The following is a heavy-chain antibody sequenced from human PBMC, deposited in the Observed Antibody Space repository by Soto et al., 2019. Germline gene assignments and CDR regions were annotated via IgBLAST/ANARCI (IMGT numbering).Heavy chain of an antibody. J-gene: IGHJ5*02. CDR1: GGSISSGGYY. Sequence: SETLSLTCTVSGGSISSGGYYWSWIRQHPGKGLEWIGYIYYSGSTYYNPSLKSRVTISVDTSKNQFSLKLSSVTAADTAVYYCARAKQLDNWFDPWGQGTLVTVAS. CDR2: IYYSGST. D-gene: IGHD6-13*01. V-gene: IGHV4-31*03. CDR3: ARAKQLDNWFDP.